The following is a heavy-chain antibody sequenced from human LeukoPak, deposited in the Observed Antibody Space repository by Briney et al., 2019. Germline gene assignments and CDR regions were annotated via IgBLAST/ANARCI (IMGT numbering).Heavy chain of an antibody. V-gene: IGHV4-59*01. Sequence: PSETLSLTCTVSGGSISSYYWSWIRQPPGKGLEWIGYIYYSGSTNYNPSLKSRVTISVDTSKNQFSLKLSSVTAADTAVYYCARGRSSGWADYWGQGTLVTVSS. J-gene: IGHJ4*02. CDR2: IYYSGST. CDR1: GGSISSYY. D-gene: IGHD6-19*01. CDR3: ARGRSSGWADY.